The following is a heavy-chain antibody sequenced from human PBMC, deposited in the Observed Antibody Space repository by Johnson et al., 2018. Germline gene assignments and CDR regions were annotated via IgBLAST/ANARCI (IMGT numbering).Heavy chain of an antibody. Sequence: VQLVESGGGVVQPGGSLRLSCAASGFTLSNYAMHWVRQAPGKGLEWVAAITYDGSNKYYADSVKGRFTISRDNSNNTLYLQLNSLRSEDTALYYCARETFRAGATTGDAFDIWGQGTMVTASS. V-gene: IGHV3-30-3*01. D-gene: IGHD1-26*01. CDR1: GFTLSNYA. J-gene: IGHJ3*02. CDR2: ITYDGSNK. CDR3: ARETFRAGATTGDAFDI.